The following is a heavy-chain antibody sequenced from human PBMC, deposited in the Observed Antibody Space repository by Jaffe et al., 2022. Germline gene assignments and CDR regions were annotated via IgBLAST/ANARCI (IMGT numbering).Heavy chain of an antibody. CDR3: ARPSSPGAYGSGSPFDY. D-gene: IGHD3-10*01. V-gene: IGHV1-2*02. Sequence: QVQLVQSGAEVKKPGASVKVSCKASGYTFTGYYMHWVRQAPGQGLEWMGWINPNSGGTNYAQKFQGRVTMTRDTSISTAYMELSRLRSDDTAVYYCARPSSPGAYGSGSPFDYWGQGTLVTVSS. J-gene: IGHJ4*02. CDR1: GYTFTGYY. CDR2: INPNSGGT.